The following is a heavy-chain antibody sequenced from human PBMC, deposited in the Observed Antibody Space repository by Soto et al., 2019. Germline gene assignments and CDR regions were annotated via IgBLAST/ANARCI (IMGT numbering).Heavy chain of an antibody. Sequence: QVQLVESGGGVVQPGRSLRLSCAASGFTFSDYGMHWVRQAPGKGLEWVAVVSYDGSEIYYAESVKGRFTISRDNSKNTLYLQMSSLRREDTAVYYCVRDSSCSSTSCYDGYGGQGTLVTVSS. D-gene: IGHD2-2*01. CDR1: GFTFSDYG. V-gene: IGHV3-30*03. CDR3: VRDSSCSSTSCYDGY. CDR2: VSYDGSEI. J-gene: IGHJ4*02.